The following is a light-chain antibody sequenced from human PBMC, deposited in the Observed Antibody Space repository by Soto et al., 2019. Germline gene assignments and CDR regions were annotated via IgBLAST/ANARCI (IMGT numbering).Light chain of an antibody. Sequence: DIQMTQSPSILSASVGDRVTITCRASQSISSWLAWYQQKPGKAPNLLIHKASHLESGVPSRFSGSGSGTDFTLTISSLEPEDFAVYYCQQRSNWLITFGQGTRLEV. CDR2: KAS. CDR1: QSISSW. J-gene: IGKJ5*01. V-gene: IGKV1-5*03. CDR3: QQRSNWLIT.